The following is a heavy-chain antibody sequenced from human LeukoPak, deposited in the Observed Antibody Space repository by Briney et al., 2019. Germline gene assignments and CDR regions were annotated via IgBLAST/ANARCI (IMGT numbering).Heavy chain of an antibody. Sequence: PSETLSLTCTVSGGSISSSSYYWGWIRQPPGKGLEWIGSIYYSGSTYYNPSLKSRVTISVDTSKNQFSLKLSSVTAADTAVYYCASPMSNVLRYFEVDYWGQGTLVTVSS. D-gene: IGHD3-9*01. J-gene: IGHJ4*02. CDR3: ASPMSNVLRYFEVDY. CDR1: GGSISSSSYY. V-gene: IGHV4-39*01. CDR2: IYYSGST.